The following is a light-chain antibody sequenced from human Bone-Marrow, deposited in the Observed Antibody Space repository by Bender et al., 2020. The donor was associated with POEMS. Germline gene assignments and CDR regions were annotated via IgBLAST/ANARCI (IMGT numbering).Light chain of an antibody. CDR1: SSDVGGYNY. Sequence: QSALTQPASVSGSPGQSITISCTGTSSDVGGYNYVSWYQQHPGKAPKLMIYDVTSRPSGVSDRFSGSKSGNTASLTISGLQAEDEAHYYCSSFTTSNTLAFGGGTRLTVL. V-gene: IGLV2-14*01. CDR3: SSFTTSNTLA. J-gene: IGLJ3*02. CDR2: DVT.